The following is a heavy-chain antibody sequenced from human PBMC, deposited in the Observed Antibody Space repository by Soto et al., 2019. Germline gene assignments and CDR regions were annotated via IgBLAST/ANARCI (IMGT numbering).Heavy chain of an antibody. CDR1: GFTFSSYA. J-gene: IGHJ4*02. Sequence: GGSLRLSCAASGFTFSSYAMHWVRQAPGKGLEWVAVISYDGSNKYYADSVKGRFTISRDNSKNTLYLQMNSLRAEDTAVYYCARALGSGRDSPKTLDYWGQGTLVTVSS. CDR3: ARALGSGRDSPKTLDY. V-gene: IGHV3-30-3*01. D-gene: IGHD6-19*01. CDR2: ISYDGSNK.